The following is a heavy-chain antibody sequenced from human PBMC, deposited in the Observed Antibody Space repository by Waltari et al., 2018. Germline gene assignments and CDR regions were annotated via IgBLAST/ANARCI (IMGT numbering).Heavy chain of an antibody. CDR1: GGTFSSYA. CDR2: IIPIFGTA. J-gene: IGHJ1*01. CDR3: ATGGTVTTAGYFQH. V-gene: IGHV1-69*08. Sequence: QVQLVQSGAEVKKPGSSVKVSCKASGGTFSSYAISWVRQAPGQGLEWMGRIIPIFGTANYAQKFQDRVTMTADTSTDTVYMELSSLRSEDTAVYYCATGGTVTTAGYFQHWGQGTLVTVSS. D-gene: IGHD4-17*01.